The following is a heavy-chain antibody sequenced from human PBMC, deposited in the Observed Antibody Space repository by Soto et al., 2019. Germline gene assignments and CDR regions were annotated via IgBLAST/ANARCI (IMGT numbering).Heavy chain of an antibody. CDR1: GGTFSSYA. CDR2: IIPIFGTA. D-gene: IGHD2-15*01. Sequence: QVQLVQSGAEVKKPGSSVKVSCKASGGTFSSYAISWVRQAPGHGLEWTGGIIPIFGTANYAQKFQGRVTITADESTSTAYMELSSLRSEDTAVYYCALSVVVVAANDIVYWGQGTLVTVSS. CDR3: ALSVVVVAANDIVY. J-gene: IGHJ4*02. V-gene: IGHV1-69*01.